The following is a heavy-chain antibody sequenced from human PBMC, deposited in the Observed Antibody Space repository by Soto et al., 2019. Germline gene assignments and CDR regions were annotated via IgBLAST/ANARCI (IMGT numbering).Heavy chain of an antibody. Sequence: QVQLVQSGSEVKKPGASVKVSCKASGYTFTNYYIHWVRQAPGQGLEWMGIINPSTGSTTYAQKFQDRVTLTRDTPPSRVYMDLSSLRSEDSAVYYCGRGRFTTVTTWWCVDYWGQGARVAVSS. D-gene: IGHD4-17*01. CDR2: INPSTGST. V-gene: IGHV1-46*01. CDR1: GYTFTNYY. J-gene: IGHJ4*02. CDR3: GRGRFTTVTTWWCVDY.